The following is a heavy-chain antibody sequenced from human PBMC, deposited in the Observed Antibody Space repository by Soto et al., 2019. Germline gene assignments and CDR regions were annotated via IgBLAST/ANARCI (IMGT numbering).Heavy chain of an antibody. Sequence: ASVKVSGKASGYTFTSHGISWVRQAPGQGLEWMGWISHFNGKTDYAQKFKGRVTMTADQPTSTAYMELSSLRSEDTAVYYCARSQVGRPLDVWGPGTTVTVS. J-gene: IGHJ6*01. CDR2: ISHFNGKT. V-gene: IGHV1-18*01. D-gene: IGHD1-26*01. CDR1: GYTFTSHG. CDR3: ARSQVGRPLDV.